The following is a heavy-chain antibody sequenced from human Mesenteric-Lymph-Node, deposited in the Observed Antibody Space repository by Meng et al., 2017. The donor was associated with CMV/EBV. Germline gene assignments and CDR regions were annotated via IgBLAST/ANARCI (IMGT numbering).Heavy chain of an antibody. J-gene: IGHJ4*02. CDR3: ARCRGDDYFDY. CDR1: GFTFSNYW. Sequence: GGSLRLSCAASGFTFSNYWMSWVRQAPGKGLEWVANINQDGSEEYYVDSVKGRFTISRDNAKNSLYMQTNSLRAEDTAVYYCARCRGDDYFDYWGQGTVVTVSS. CDR2: INQDGSEE. V-gene: IGHV3-7*01. D-gene: IGHD3-10*01.